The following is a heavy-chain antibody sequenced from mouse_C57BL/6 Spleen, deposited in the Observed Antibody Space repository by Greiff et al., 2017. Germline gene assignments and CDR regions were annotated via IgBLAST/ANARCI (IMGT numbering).Heavy chain of an antibody. CDR2: ISGGGGNT. Sequence: EVKVVESGRGLVKPGGSLKLSCAASGFTFSSYTMSWVRQTPETRLEWVAPISGGGGNTYYPDSVKGRFTISRDNAKNTLYLQMSSLRSEDTALXYCARQIYYDYGFDYWGQGTTLTVSS. V-gene: IGHV5-9*01. J-gene: IGHJ2*01. D-gene: IGHD2-4*01. CDR3: ARQIYYDYGFDY. CDR1: GFTFSSYT.